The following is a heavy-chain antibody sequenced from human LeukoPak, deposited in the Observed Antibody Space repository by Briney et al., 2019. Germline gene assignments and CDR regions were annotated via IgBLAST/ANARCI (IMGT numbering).Heavy chain of an antibody. Sequence: GESLQISCKGSGYSSTSYWIGWVRQMPGKGLEWMGIIYPGDSDTRYSPSFQGQVTISADKSISTAYLQCGGVKALDNAMHYCARPVDYRTLYWGQGTLVTVSS. J-gene: IGHJ4*02. V-gene: IGHV5-51*01. CDR1: GYSSTSYW. D-gene: IGHD4/OR15-4a*01. CDR3: ARPVDYRTLY. CDR2: IYPGDSDT.